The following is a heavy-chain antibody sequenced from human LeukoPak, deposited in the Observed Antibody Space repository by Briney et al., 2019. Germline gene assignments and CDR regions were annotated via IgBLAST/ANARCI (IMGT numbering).Heavy chain of an antibody. V-gene: IGHV4-34*01. CDR1: GFTFSSYA. D-gene: IGHD3-16*02. J-gene: IGHJ1*01. Sequence: GSLRLSCAASGFTFSSYAMSWIRQPPGKGLEWIGEINHSGSTNYNPSLKSRVTISVDTSKNQFSLKLSSVTAADTAVYYCARGPYDYVWGSYRSEYFQHWGQGTLVTVSS. CDR2: INHSGST. CDR3: ARGPYDYVWGSYRSEYFQH.